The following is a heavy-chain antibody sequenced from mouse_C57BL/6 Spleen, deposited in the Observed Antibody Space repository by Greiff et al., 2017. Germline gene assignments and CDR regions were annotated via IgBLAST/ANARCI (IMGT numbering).Heavy chain of an antibody. D-gene: IGHD1-1*01. J-gene: IGHJ2*01. CDR1: GFTFSSYA. CDR3: ARFGSSHFDY. CDR2: ISDGGSYT. Sequence: EVKLMESGGGLVKPGGSLKLSCAASGFTFSSYAMSWVRQTPEKRLEWVATISDGGSYTYYPDNVKGRFTISRDNAKNNLYLQMSHLKSEDTAMYYCARFGSSHFDYWGQGTTLTVSS. V-gene: IGHV5-4*03.